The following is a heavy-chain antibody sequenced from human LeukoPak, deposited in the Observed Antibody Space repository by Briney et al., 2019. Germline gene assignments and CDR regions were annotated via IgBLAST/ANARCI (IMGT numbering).Heavy chain of an antibody. V-gene: IGHV1-8*03. J-gene: IGHJ4*02. CDR2: MNPNSGNT. CDR3: ARRDGYNYVDY. CDR1: GYTFTSYD. Sequence: ASVKVSCKASGYTFTSYDINWVRQATGQGLEWMGRMNPNSGNTGYAQKFQGRVTITRNTSISTAYMELSSLRSEDTAVYYCARRDGYNYVDYWGQGTLVTVSS. D-gene: IGHD5-24*01.